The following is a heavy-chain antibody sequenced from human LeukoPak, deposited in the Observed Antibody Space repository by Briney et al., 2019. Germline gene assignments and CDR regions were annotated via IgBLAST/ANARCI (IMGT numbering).Heavy chain of an antibody. Sequence: SETLSLTCAVYGGTFSGYYWSWIRQPPGKGLEWIGEINHRGSTNYNPSLKSRVTISVDTSKNQFSLKLSSVSAADTAMYYCARVDILSGLEYWGQGTLVTVSS. CDR2: INHRGST. J-gene: IGHJ4*02. CDR1: GGTFSGYY. V-gene: IGHV4-34*01. CDR3: ARVDILSGLEY. D-gene: IGHD3-9*01.